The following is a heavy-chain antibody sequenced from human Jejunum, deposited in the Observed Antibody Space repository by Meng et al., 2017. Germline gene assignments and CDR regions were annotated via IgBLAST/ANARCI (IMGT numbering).Heavy chain of an antibody. CDR3: ARGSIADRLSD. CDR1: GGSFSDYY. V-gene: IGHV4-34*01. CDR2: INHSGST. Sequence: QLQRQASGPGLARPSRTPPLTCTVYGGSFSDYYWSWIRQPPGKGLEWIGEINHSGSTSYNPSLKSRVTMSLDTSKNQFSLELSSVTAADTAVYYCARGSIADRLSDWGQGTLVTVSS. J-gene: IGHJ4*02. D-gene: IGHD6-6*01.